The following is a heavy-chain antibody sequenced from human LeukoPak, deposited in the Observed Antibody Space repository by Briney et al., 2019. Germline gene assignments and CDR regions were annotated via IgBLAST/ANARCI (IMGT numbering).Heavy chain of an antibody. CDR3: ATVGSGSYPGEYFQH. J-gene: IGHJ1*01. CDR2: FDPEDGET. V-gene: IGHV1-24*01. D-gene: IGHD1-26*01. Sequence: ASVTVSFTVSGYTLTELSMHWVRQAPGKGIEWMGGFDPEDGETIYAQKFQGRVTMTEDTSTDTAYMELSSLRSEDTAVYYCATVGSGSYPGEYFQHWGQGTLVTVSS. CDR1: GYTLTELS.